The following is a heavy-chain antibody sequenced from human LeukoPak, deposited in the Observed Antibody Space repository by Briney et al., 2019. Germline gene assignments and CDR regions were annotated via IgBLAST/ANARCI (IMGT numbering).Heavy chain of an antibody. CDR2: IIPIFGTA. J-gene: IGHJ6*03. CDR1: GGTFSSYA. CDR3: ARELYDILTGYSYYYYMDV. V-gene: IGHV1-69*05. D-gene: IGHD3-9*01. Sequence: GASVKVSCKASGGTFSSYAISWVRQAPGQGLEWMGRIIPIFGTANYAQKFQGRVTITTDESTSTAYMELSSLRSEDTAVYYCARELYDILTGYSYYYYMDVWGKGTTVTVSS.